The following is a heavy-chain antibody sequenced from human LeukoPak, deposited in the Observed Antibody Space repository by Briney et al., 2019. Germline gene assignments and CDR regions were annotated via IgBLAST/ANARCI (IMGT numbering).Heavy chain of an antibody. Sequence: PGGSLRLSCAASGFTFSNAWISWVRQAPGKGLEWVGRIKSKTNGGATEYAAPVKGRLTISRDDSKNTLFLQMNSLKTEDTAVYYCTTASRGSLFYYYYGMDVWGQGTTVTVSS. D-gene: IGHD5-12*01. CDR3: TTASRGSLFYYYYGMDV. J-gene: IGHJ6*02. CDR2: IKSKTNGGAT. CDR1: GFTFSNAW. V-gene: IGHV3-15*01.